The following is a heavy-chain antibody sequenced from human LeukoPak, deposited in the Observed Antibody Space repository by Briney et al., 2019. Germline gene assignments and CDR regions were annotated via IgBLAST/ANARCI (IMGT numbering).Heavy chain of an antibody. CDR2: IKQDGSEK. CDR3: AREPPVGYYYYYMDV. J-gene: IGHJ6*03. Sequence: GGSLRLSCAASGFTFSSYWMSWVRQAPGKGLKWVANIKQDGSEKYYVDSVKGRFTISRDNAKNSLYLQMSSLRAEDTAVYYCAREPPVGYYYYYMDVWGKGTTVTVSS. CDR1: GFTFSSYW. V-gene: IGHV3-7*01.